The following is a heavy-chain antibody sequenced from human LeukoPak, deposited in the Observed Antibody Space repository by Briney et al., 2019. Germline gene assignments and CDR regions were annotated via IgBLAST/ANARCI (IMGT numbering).Heavy chain of an antibody. CDR3: TTARIMITFGGVIVYYLDY. Sequence: GGSLRPSCAASGFTFSNAWMSWVRQAPGKGLEWVGRIKSKTDGGTTDYAAPVKGRFTISRDDSKNTLYLQMNSLKTEDTAVYYCTTARIMITFGGVIVYYLDYWGQGTLVTVSS. CDR1: GFTFSNAW. V-gene: IGHV3-15*01. D-gene: IGHD3-16*02. CDR2: IKSKTDGGTT. J-gene: IGHJ4*02.